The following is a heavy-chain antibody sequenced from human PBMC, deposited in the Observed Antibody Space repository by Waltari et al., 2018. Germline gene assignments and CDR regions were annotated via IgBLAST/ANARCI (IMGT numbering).Heavy chain of an antibody. D-gene: IGHD6-13*01. J-gene: IGHJ4*02. V-gene: IGHV3-7*01. Sequence: EVRLVESGGGWVQPGGSLRLSCPASGFTFSSIWMSWVRQAPGKGVEWVANIKQDGSEKYYVDSVKGRFTISRDNAKNSLYLQMNSLRAEDTAVYYCARWMEQLASEFDYWGQGTLVTVSS. CDR1: GFTFSSIW. CDR3: ARWMEQLASEFDY. CDR2: IKQDGSEK.